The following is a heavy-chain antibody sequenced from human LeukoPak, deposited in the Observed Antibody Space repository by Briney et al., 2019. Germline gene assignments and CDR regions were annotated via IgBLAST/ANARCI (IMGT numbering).Heavy chain of an antibody. V-gene: IGHV4-34*01. D-gene: IGHD3-10*01. J-gene: IGHJ5*02. Sequence: SETLSLTCAVYGGSFSGYYWSWIRQPPGKGLEWIGEINHSGSTNYNPSLKSRVTISVDTSKNRFSLKLSSVTAADTAVYYCARGGKRYYYGSGGTFDPWGQGTLVTVSS. CDR2: INHSGST. CDR1: GGSFSGYY. CDR3: ARGGKRYYYGSGGTFDP.